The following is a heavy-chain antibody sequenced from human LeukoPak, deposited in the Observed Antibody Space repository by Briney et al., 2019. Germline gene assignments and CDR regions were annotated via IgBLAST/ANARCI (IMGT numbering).Heavy chain of an antibody. D-gene: IGHD5-18*01. V-gene: IGHV5-51*01. CDR2: IYPGDSDI. Sequence: GESLKISCKGSGYSFTTYWIAWVRQMPGKGLEWMGIIYPGDSDIRYSPSFQGQVTISADKSISTAYLQWSSLEASDTAMYYCARKERGDTAIYYWGQGTLVTVSS. J-gene: IGHJ4*02. CDR3: ARKERGDTAIYY. CDR1: GYSFTTYW.